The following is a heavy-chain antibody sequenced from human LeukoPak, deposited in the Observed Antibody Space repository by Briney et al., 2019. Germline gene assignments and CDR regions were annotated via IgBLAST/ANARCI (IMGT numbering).Heavy chain of an antibody. CDR1: GGTFSSYA. CDR3: ARGDGYCSGGSCMIFDY. D-gene: IGHD2-15*01. J-gene: IGHJ4*02. Sequence: SVKVSCKASGGTFSSYAISWVRQAPGQGLEWMGGIIPIFGTANYAQKFQGRVTITADKSTSTAYMELSSLRSEDTAVYYCARGDGYCSGGSCMIFDYWGQGTLVTVSS. CDR2: IIPIFGTA. V-gene: IGHV1-69*06.